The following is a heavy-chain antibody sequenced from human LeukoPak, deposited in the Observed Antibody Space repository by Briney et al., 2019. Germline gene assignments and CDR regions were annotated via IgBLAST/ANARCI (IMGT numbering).Heavy chain of an antibody. CDR1: GFTVSSNY. J-gene: IGHJ4*02. Sequence: PGGSLRLSCAASGFTVSSNYMSWVRQAPGKGLEWVSVLYYGVSTFYKDSVKGRFTTSGDNFNNTVYLQMNSLRAEDTAVYYCARGRQNYGDYPYWGQGTLVTVSS. V-gene: IGHV3-53*01. CDR2: LYYGVST. CDR3: ARGRQNYGDYPY. D-gene: IGHD4-17*01.